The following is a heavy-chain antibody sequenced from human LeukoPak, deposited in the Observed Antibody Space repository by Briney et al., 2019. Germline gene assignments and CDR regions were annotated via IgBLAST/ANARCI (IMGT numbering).Heavy chain of an antibody. D-gene: IGHD6-19*01. J-gene: IGHJ5*02. Sequence: SETLSLTCAVYGGSFSGYYWSWIRQPPGKGLEWIGEINHSGSTNYNPSLKSRVTISVDTSKNQFSLKLGSVTAADTAVYYCARGRRNGLAVAGTRPNWFDPWGQGTLVTVSS. V-gene: IGHV4-34*01. CDR1: GGSFSGYY. CDR2: INHSGST. CDR3: ARGRRNGLAVAGTRPNWFDP.